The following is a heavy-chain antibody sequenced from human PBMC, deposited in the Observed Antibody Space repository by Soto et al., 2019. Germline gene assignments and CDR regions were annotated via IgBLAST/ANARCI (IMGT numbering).Heavy chain of an antibody. Sequence: ASVKVSCRASGYDFTDHYIHWVRQAPGQGLEWMGIISPDGGSTRYSQQFQARITMTRDTSTSTVYMELSSLRSEDTAVYYCARAPRGGVIIVITSAQIDYWGQGTLVTVSS. CDR1: GYDFTDHY. V-gene: IGHV1-46*01. J-gene: IGHJ4*02. D-gene: IGHD3-10*01. CDR2: ISPDGGST. CDR3: ARAPRGGVIIVITSAQIDY.